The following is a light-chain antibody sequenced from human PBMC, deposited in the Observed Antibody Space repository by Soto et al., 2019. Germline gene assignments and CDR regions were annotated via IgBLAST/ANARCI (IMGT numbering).Light chain of an antibody. Sequence: EIVLTQSPATLSWSPGERATLSCRASQSVSSYLAWYQQKPGQAPSLLIYDASNRATGIPARFSGSGSGTDFTITISSLEPEDFGVYYCQQRRNWGLTFGGGTKVEIK. CDR2: DAS. CDR1: QSVSSY. CDR3: QQRRNWGLT. V-gene: IGKV3-11*01. J-gene: IGKJ4*01.